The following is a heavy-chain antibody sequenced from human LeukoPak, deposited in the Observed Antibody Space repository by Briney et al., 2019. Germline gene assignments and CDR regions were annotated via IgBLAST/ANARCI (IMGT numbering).Heavy chain of an antibody. J-gene: IGHJ4*02. Sequence: SETLSLTCTVSGGSISSSSYYWGWIRQPPGKGLEWIGSIYYSGSTYYNPSLKSRVTISVDTSKNQFSLKLSSVTAADTAGYYCARDVYDFWSVYYLAYFDCWGQGTLVTVSS. CDR1: GGSISSSSYY. CDR2: IYYSGST. CDR3: ARDVYDFWSVYYLAYFDC. D-gene: IGHD3-3*01. V-gene: IGHV4-39*07.